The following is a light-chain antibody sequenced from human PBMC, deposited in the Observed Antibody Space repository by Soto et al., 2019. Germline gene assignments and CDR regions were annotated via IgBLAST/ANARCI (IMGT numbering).Light chain of an antibody. CDR2: AAS. CDR1: RSFSSSY. Sequence: EIVLTQSPDTLSLSPGERATLSCRASRSFSSSYLAWYQQKPGQAPRLLIYAASSRATGIPDRFSGSGSGTDFTLPISRLEPDDFAVYYCQQYGSSPPYTFGQGTKLEIK. J-gene: IGKJ2*01. V-gene: IGKV3-20*01. CDR3: QQYGSSPPYT.